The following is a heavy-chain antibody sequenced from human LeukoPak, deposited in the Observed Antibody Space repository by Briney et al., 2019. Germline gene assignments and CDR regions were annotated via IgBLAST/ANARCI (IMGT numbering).Heavy chain of an antibody. Sequence: GGPWSFSCAASGFTFGGFGWGGVGRVPGRGRGGFSGFSASGGSTSYADSVRGRFTISRDNSKNTLYVQMNSLRDEDTAVYYCAKDQRWESPHYLDSWGQGTLVTVSS. CDR3: AKDQRWESPHYLDS. CDR2: FSASGGST. J-gene: IGHJ4*02. V-gene: IGHV3-23*01. D-gene: IGHD1-26*01. CDR1: GFTFGGFG.